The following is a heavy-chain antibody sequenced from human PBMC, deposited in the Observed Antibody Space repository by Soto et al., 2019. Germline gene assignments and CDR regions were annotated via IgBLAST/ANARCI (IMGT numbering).Heavy chain of an antibody. CDR2: MRSGAKNFAT. J-gene: IGHJ6*01. CDR1: GFTFSGSS. Sequence: EVQLVESGGGLVRSGGSLKVSCAVSGFTFSGSSIHWVRHSSGRGLEWVGRMRSGAKNFATEYGASMKGRFIISRDDSKNTAYLEMNSLTADDTAVYSCQLRDNMDVWGQGTTV. V-gene: IGHV3-73*01. CDR3: QLRDNMDV.